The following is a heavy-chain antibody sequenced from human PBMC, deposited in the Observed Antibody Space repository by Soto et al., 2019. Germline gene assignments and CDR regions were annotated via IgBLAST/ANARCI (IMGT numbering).Heavy chain of an antibody. J-gene: IGHJ4*02. CDR3: ARGGAYCGGDCYSRYFDH. CDR2: LYSNNST. Sequence: GGSLRLSCAASGFTVSSNYMSWVRQAPGKGLEWVSVLYSNNSTYYGDSVKGRFTISRDNSKNTLYLQMNSLRAEDTAVYYCARGGAYCGGDCYSRYFDHWGQGTLVTVSS. CDR1: GFTVSSNY. V-gene: IGHV3-53*01. D-gene: IGHD2-21*02.